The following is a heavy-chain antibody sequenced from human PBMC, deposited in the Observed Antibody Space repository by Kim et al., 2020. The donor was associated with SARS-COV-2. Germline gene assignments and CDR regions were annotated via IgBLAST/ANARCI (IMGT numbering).Heavy chain of an antibody. J-gene: IGHJ6*02. V-gene: IGHV1-3*01. CDR1: GYTFTSYA. Sequence: ASVKVSCKASGYTFTSYAMHWVRQAPGQRLEWMGWINAGNGNTKYSQKFQGRVTITRDTSASTAYMELSSLRSEDTAVYYCARDKGDCSSTSCYVYYGMDVWGQGTTVTVSS. D-gene: IGHD2-2*01. CDR2: INAGNGNT. CDR3: ARDKGDCSSTSCYVYYGMDV.